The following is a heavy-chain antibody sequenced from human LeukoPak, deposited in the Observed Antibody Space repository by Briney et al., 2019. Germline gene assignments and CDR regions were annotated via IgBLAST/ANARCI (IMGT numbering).Heavy chain of an antibody. CDR2: IYYSGST. V-gene: IGHV4-31*03. CDR1: GGSISSGGYY. J-gene: IGHJ4*02. Sequence: SETLSLTCTVSGGSISSGGYYGSWIRQHPGKGLEWIGYIYYSGSTYYNPSLKSRVTISVDTSKNQFSLKLSSVTAADTAVYYCARGDEPRSKWELLSSFDYWGQGTLVTVSS. CDR3: ARGDEPRSKWELLSSFDY. D-gene: IGHD1-26*01.